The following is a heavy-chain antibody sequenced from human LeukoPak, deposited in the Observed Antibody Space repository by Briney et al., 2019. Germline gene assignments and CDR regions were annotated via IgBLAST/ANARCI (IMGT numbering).Heavy chain of an antibody. J-gene: IGHJ4*02. CDR2: ISRDGGST. Sequence: GGSLRLSCAASGFTFSDYWMHWVRQVPGKGLVWVSRISRDGGSTTYAESVRGRFTISRDNAKDTLYRQMNSLRAEDTAVYYCARDEYSSSHADYWGQGTLVTVSS. D-gene: IGHD6-6*01. CDR1: GFTFSDYW. CDR3: ARDEYSSSHADY. V-gene: IGHV3-74*03.